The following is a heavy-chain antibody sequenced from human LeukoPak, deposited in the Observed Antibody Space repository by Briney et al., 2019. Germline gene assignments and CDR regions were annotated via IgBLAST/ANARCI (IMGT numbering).Heavy chain of an antibody. V-gene: IGHV1-69*05. Sequence: SVTESLQSTRGTFSTSAISGVGQAPGKGVEWMGGRIPIFGTADYAQKVQGRVTITTDESTITAYMELGSLISEDTAVHYCARSVLSGEWQQLVRALDYWGQESLVTVSS. CDR3: ARSVLSGEWQQLVRALDY. CDR2: RIPIFGTA. D-gene: IGHD6-6*01. CDR1: RGTFSTSA. J-gene: IGHJ4*02.